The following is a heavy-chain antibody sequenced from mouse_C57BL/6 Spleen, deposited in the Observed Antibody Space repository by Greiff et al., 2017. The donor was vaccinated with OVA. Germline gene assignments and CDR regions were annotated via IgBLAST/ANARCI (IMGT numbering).Heavy chain of an antibody. V-gene: IGHV1-19*01. CDR1: GYTFTDYY. CDR3: ARSLRGEPY. Sequence: VQLKESGPVLVKPGASVKMSCKASGYTFTDYYMNWVKQSHGKSLEWIGVINPYNGGTSYNQKFKGKATLTVDKSSSTAYMELNSLTSEDSAVYYCARSLRGEPYWGQGTTLTVSS. D-gene: IGHD1-1*01. J-gene: IGHJ2*01. CDR2: INPYNGGT.